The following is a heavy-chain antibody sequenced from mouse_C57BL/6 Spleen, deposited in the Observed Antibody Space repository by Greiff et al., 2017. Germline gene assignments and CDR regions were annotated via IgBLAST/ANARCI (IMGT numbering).Heavy chain of an antibody. D-gene: IGHD2-4*01. V-gene: IGHV1-47*01. Sequence: QVQLKESGAELVKPGASVKMSCKASGYTFTTYPIEWMKQNHGKSLEWIGNFHPYNDDTKYNEKFKGKATLTVEKSSSTVYLELSRLTSDDSAVYYCARRGDYERGGFAYWGQGTLVTVSA. CDR1: GYTFTTYP. CDR3: ARRGDYERGGFAY. CDR2: FHPYNDDT. J-gene: IGHJ3*01.